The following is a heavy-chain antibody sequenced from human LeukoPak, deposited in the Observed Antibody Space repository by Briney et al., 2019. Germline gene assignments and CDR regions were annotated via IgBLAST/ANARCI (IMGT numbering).Heavy chain of an antibody. V-gene: IGHV3-53*01. Sequence: PGGSLRLSCAASGSTVSSNYMSWVRQAPGKGLEWVSVIYSGGSTYYADSVKGRFTISRDNSKNTLYLRMNSLRAEDTAVYYCARVQMTTVTTRLFYYYYYYMDVWGKGTTVTVSS. CDR2: IYSGGST. J-gene: IGHJ6*03. CDR1: GSTVSSNY. CDR3: ARVQMTTVTTRLFYYYYYYMDV. D-gene: IGHD4-17*01.